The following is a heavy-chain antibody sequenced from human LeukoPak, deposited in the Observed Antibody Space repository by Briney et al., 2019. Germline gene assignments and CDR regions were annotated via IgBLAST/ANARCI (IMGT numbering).Heavy chain of an antibody. D-gene: IGHD3-22*01. CDR2: ISSSSSTI. V-gene: IGHV3-48*01. J-gene: IGHJ4*02. CDR1: GSTFSSYS. CDR3: ARDGYDSSGYYPDY. Sequence: GGSLRLSCAASGSTFSSYSMNWVRQAPGKGLEWVSYISSSSSTIYYADSVKGRFTISRDNAKNSLYLQMNSLRAEDTAVYYCARDGYDSSGYYPDYWGQGTLVTVSS.